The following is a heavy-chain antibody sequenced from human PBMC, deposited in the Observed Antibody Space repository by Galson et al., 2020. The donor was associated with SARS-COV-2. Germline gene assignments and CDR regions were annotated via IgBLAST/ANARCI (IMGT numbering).Heavy chain of an antibody. J-gene: IGHJ4*02. CDR3: AKGWGGDYPPVDY. D-gene: IGHD2-21*01. CDR1: GFTFSSYG. Sequence: GGSLRLSCAASGFTFSSYGMHWVRQAPGKGLEWVAVISYDGSNKYYADSVKGRFTISRDNSKNTLYLQMNSLRAEDTAVYYCAKGWGGDYPPVDYWGQGTLVTVAS. CDR2: ISYDGSNK. V-gene: IGHV3-30*18.